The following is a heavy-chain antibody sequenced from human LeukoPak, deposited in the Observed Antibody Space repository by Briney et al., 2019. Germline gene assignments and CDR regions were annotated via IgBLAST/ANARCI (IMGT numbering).Heavy chain of an antibody. D-gene: IGHD2-2*01. V-gene: IGHV3-7*01. Sequence: PGGSLRLSCAASGFTFSSYWMSWVRQAPGKGLEWVANIKQDGSEKYYVDSVKGRFTISRDNAKNSLYLQMNSLRAEDTAVYYCARRTFDIVVVPANSIPHAFDIWGQGTMVTVSS. CDR1: GFTFSSYW. CDR2: IKQDGSEK. J-gene: IGHJ3*02. CDR3: ARRTFDIVVVPANSIPHAFDI.